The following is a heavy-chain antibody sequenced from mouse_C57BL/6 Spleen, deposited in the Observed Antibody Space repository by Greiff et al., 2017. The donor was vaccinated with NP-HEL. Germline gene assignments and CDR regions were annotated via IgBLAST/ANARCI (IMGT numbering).Heavy chain of an antibody. CDR2: VNPSTGGT. V-gene: IGHV1-42*01. Sequence: EVQLQQSGPELVKPGASVKISCKASGYSFTGYYMNWVKQSPEKSLEWIGEVNPSTGGTTYNQKFKAKATLTADKSSSTAYMQLNSLTSEDSAVYFCARSSDGYYVDYAMDYWGQGTSVTVSS. CDR3: ARSSDGYYVDYAMDY. J-gene: IGHJ4*01. CDR1: GYSFTGYY. D-gene: IGHD2-3*01.